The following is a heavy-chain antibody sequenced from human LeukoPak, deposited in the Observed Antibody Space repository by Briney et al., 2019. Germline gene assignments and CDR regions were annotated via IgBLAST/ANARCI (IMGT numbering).Heavy chain of an antibody. CDR1: GGSISSGDYY. V-gene: IGHV4-30-4*01. CDR3: ARTTECGNDCYYYLDC. CDR2: IYYSGST. J-gene: IGHJ4*02. D-gene: IGHD2-21*02. Sequence: SETLSLTCTVSGGSISSGDYYWSWVRQPPGKGLEWIGPIYYSGSTYYNPSLKSRVTISVDTSKNQFSLKLSSVTAADTAVYYCARTTECGNDCYYYLDCWGQGTLVTVST.